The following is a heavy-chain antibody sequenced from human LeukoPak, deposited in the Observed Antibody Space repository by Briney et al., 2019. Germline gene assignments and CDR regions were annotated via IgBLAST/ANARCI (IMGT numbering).Heavy chain of an antibody. D-gene: IGHD3-22*01. CDR1: GFTFSDYY. Sequence: GGSLRLSCAASGFTFSDYYMSWIRQAPGKGLEWVSYISSSGSTIYYADSVKGRFTISRDNAKNSLYLQMNNLRVEDTAVYYCAPTYYYESSGHQGGQGTLVTVSA. V-gene: IGHV3-11*04. CDR3: APTYYYESSGHQ. CDR2: ISSSGSTI. J-gene: IGHJ4*02.